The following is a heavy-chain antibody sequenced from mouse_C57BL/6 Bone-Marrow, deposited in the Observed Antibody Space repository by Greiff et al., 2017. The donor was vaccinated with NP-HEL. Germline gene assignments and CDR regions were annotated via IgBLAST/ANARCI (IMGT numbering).Heavy chain of an antibody. V-gene: IGHV1-26*01. CDR3: ARLFSPFDY. CDR1: GYTFTDYY. J-gene: IGHJ2*01. Sequence: EVQLQQSGPELVKPGASVKISCKASGYTFTDYYMNWVKQSHGKSLEWIGDINPNNGGTSYNQKFKGKATLTVDKSSSPAYMELRSLTSEDSAVYYCARLFSPFDYWGQGTTLTVSS. CDR2: INPNNGGT.